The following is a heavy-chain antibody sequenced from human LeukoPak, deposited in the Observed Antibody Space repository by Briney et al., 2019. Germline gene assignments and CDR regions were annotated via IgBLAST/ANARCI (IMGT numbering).Heavy chain of an antibody. CDR1: GFIFSNHG. Sequence: QAGGSLRLSCAASGFIFSNHGMNWVRQAPGKGLEWVSGISPRGDITYYTDSVKGRFTVSRDNFENTVHLQVNSLRPEDTAVYFCAKDDAWIRFASWGQGILVTVSS. V-gene: IGHV3-23*01. CDR3: AKDDAWIRFAS. J-gene: IGHJ5*01. CDR2: ISPRGDIT. D-gene: IGHD5-12*01.